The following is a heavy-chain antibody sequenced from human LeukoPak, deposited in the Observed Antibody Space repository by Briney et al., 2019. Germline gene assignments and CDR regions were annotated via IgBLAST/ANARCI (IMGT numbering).Heavy chain of an antibody. J-gene: IGHJ5*02. CDR3: ARGSIVARPNWFDP. CDR1: GYTFTGYY. D-gene: IGHD6-6*01. CDR2: INPNSGGT. V-gene: IGHV1-2*02. Sequence: ASVKVSCKASGYTFTGYYMHWVRQAPGQGLEWMGWINPNSGGTNYAQKFQGRVTMTRDTSISTAYMELSRLRSDDTAVYYCARGSIVARPNWFDPWGQGTLVTVSS.